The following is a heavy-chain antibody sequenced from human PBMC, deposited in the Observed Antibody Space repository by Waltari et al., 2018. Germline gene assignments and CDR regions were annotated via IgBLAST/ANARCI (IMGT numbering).Heavy chain of an antibody. Sequence: DVYLAESGGGLVQPGGSLGLACAASGFALGRYSSSWVRQAPGKGLEWVANIKFDGTGQYYLDSVAGRFTISRDNTKNSLYLQMDRLRDDDTAVYYCARGSADFVRFWDSWGQGTLVTVSS. D-gene: IGHD3-10*01. CDR3: ARGSADFVRFWDS. CDR2: IKFDGTGQ. CDR1: GFALGRYS. V-gene: IGHV3-7*03. J-gene: IGHJ4*02.